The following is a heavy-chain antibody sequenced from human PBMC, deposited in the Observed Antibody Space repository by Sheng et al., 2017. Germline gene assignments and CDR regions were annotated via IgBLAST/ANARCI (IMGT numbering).Heavy chain of an antibody. CDR3: TTDGGIAALPLFGY. D-gene: IGHD6-13*01. J-gene: IGHJ4*02. CDR1: GFSFSKGW. V-gene: IGHV3-15*01. Sequence: EVQLVESGGGLVKPGGSLRVSCAASGFSFSKGWMSWVRQAPGKGLEWVGRIKSKSDGGTIDHAAPVKGRFSISRDDSKNTLYLQMNSLKTEDTAIYYCTTDGGIAALPLFGYWGRGTLVTVSS. CDR2: IKSKSDGGTI.